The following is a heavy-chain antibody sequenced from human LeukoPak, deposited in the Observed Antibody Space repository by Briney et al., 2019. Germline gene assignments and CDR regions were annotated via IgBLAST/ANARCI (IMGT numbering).Heavy chain of an antibody. CDR1: GFTFSSYA. CDR3: ARAPRGIAVAGTLVY. V-gene: IGHV3-30-3*01. Sequence: GRSLRLSCAASGFTFSSYAMHWVRQAPGKGLEWVAVISYDGSNKYYADSVKGRFTISRDNSKNTLYLQMNSLRAEDTAVYYCARAPRGIAVAGTLVYWGQGTLVTVSS. J-gene: IGHJ4*02. CDR2: ISYDGSNK. D-gene: IGHD6-19*01.